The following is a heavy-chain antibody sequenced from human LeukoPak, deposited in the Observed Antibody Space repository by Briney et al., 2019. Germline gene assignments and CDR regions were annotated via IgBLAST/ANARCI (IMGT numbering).Heavy chain of an antibody. J-gene: IGHJ3*02. V-gene: IGHV4-61*02. CDR1: GGSISSGSYH. CDR3: ARAYYDSSGYYGEELHAFDI. CDR2: IYTSGST. D-gene: IGHD3-22*01. Sequence: SETLSLTCTVSGGSISSGSYHWSWIRQPAGKGLEWIGRIYTSGSTNYNPSLKSRVTISVDTSKNQFSLKLSSVTAADTAVYYCARAYYDSSGYYGEELHAFDIWGQGTMVTVSS.